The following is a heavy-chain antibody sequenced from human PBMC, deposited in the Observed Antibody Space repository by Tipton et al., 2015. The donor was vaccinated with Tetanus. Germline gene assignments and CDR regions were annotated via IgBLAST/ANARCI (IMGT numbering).Heavy chain of an antibody. CDR2: IYFSGST. CDR1: GGSLSRGGYY. Sequence: TLSLTCTVSGGSLSRGGYYWTWIRQHPGEGLEWIGDIYFSGSTSHNPSLKSRVTISVDTSKNQFSLRLNSVTAADTAVYYCARDQARGARGWNYLDCWGQGTLVTVSS. D-gene: IGHD6-6*01. V-gene: IGHV4-31*03. CDR3: ARDQARGARGWNYLDC. J-gene: IGHJ4*02.